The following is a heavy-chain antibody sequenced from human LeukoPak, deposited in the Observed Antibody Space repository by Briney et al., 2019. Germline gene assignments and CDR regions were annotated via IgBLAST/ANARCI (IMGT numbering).Heavy chain of an antibody. Sequence: ETLSLTCTVSGGSISSGDYYWSWIRQAPGKGLEWVSAISGSGGSTYYTDSVKGRFTISRDNSKNTLYLQMNSLRAEDTAVYYCAKRNYGDSPVFDYWGQGTLVTVSS. CDR1: GGSISSGDYY. CDR3: AKRNYGDSPVFDY. V-gene: IGHV3-23*01. D-gene: IGHD4-17*01. J-gene: IGHJ4*02. CDR2: ISGSGGST.